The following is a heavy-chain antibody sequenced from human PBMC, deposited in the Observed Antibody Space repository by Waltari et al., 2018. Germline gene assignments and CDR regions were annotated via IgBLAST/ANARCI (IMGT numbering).Heavy chain of an antibody. Sequence: EVQLVESGGGLVQPGGSLRLSCAASGFTFSDHYVDWVRQAPGKGLELLGLSRKKAYTYTTEYAASVKGRFTISRDDSKNSVYLYMNSLTTEDTAVYYCARSITAAPIDSWGQGTLVTVSS. CDR3: ARSITAAPIDS. V-gene: IGHV3-72*01. D-gene: IGHD1-20*01. CDR2: SRKKAYTYTT. J-gene: IGHJ4*02. CDR1: GFTFSDHY.